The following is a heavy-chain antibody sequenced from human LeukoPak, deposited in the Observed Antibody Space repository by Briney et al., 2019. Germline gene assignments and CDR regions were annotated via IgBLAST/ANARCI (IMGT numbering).Heavy chain of an antibody. CDR1: GGSFSGYY. CDR2: INHSGST. V-gene: IGHV4-34*01. J-gene: IGHJ5*02. Sequence: SETLSLTCAVYGGSFSGYYWSWIRQPPGKGLEWIGDINHSGSTNYNPSLKSRVTISVDTSKNQFSLKLSSVTAADTAVYYCARGRGRRYCSSTSCYSFDPWGQGTLVTVSS. CDR3: ARGRGRRYCSSTSCYSFDP. D-gene: IGHD2-2*01.